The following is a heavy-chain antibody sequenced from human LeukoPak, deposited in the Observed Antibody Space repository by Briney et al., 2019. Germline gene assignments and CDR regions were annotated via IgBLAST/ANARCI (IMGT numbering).Heavy chain of an antibody. CDR3: ARDHVTIFGVVTFDY. CDR1: GFTFSSYS. Sequence: GGSLRLSCAASGFTFSSYSMNWVRQAPGKGLEWVSSISSSSSYIYYGDSVKGRFTISRDNAKNSLYLQMNGLRAEDTAVYFCARDHVTIFGVVTFDYWGQGTLVTVSS. CDR2: ISSSSSYI. J-gene: IGHJ4*02. D-gene: IGHD3-3*01. V-gene: IGHV3-21*01.